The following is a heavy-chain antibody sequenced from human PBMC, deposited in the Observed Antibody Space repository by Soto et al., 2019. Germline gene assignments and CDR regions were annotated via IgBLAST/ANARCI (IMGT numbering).Heavy chain of an antibody. CDR1: GFTFSSYA. CDR2: ISGSGGST. V-gene: IGHV3-23*01. D-gene: IGHD3-22*01. CDR3: AKDRISLGYYYDSSGYRTNAFDI. Sequence: PGGSLRLSCAASGFTFSSYAMSWVRQAPGKGLEWVSAISGSGGSTYYADSVKGRFTISRDNSKNTLYLQMNSLRAEDTAVYYCAKDRISLGYYYDSSGYRTNAFDIWGQGTMVTVSS. J-gene: IGHJ3*02.